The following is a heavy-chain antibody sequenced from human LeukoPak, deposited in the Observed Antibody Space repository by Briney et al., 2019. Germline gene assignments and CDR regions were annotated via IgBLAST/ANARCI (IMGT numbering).Heavy chain of an antibody. J-gene: IGHJ6*02. D-gene: IGHD6-19*01. CDR3: ARDKSYSSGSHYYYYGMDV. Sequence: GGSLRLSCAASGFTFSSYWMSWVRQAPGKGLEWVANIKQDGSEKYYVDSVKGRFTISRDNAKNSLYLQMNSLRAEDTAVYYCARDKSYSSGSHYYYYGMDVWGQGTTVTVSS. CDR1: GFTFSSYW. CDR2: IKQDGSEK. V-gene: IGHV3-7*03.